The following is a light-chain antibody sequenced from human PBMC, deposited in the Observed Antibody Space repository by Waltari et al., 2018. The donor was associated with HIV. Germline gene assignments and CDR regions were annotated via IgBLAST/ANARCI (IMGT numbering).Light chain of an antibody. Sequence: EIVLTQSPATLSLSPGERATLSCRASQSVSSYLAWYQQKPGQAPRLLIYDASNRATGIPARFSGSGSGTDFTLTISSLEPEDFAVYYCQQYDTYYRTFGQGTKVEI. CDR2: DAS. CDR1: QSVSSY. V-gene: IGKV3-11*01. J-gene: IGKJ1*01. CDR3: QQYDTYYRT.